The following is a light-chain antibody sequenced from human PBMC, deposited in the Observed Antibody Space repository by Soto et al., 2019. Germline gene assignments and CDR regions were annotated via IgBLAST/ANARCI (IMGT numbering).Light chain of an antibody. CDR3: QQYGSSPQT. CDR1: QSVSSSY. V-gene: IGKV3-20*01. J-gene: IGKJ1*01. Sequence: PGERATLSCRASQSVSSSYLAWFQQKPGQAPRLLIYGASSRATGIPDRFSGSGSGTDFTLTISRLEPEDFAVYYCQQYGSSPQTFGQGTKVEIK. CDR2: GAS.